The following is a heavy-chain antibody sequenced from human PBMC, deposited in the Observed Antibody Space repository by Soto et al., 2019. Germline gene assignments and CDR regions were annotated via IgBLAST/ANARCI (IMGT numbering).Heavy chain of an antibody. CDR3: AKDKTNWNYSNNNYGMDV. J-gene: IGHJ6*02. CDR1: GFTFSSYG. CDR2: ISYDGSNK. D-gene: IGHD1-7*01. V-gene: IGHV3-30*18. Sequence: AGSLRLSCAASGFTFSSYGMHWVRQAPGKGLEWVAVISYDGSNKYYADSVKGRFTISRDNSKNTLYLQMNSLRAEDTAVYYCAKDKTNWNYSNNNYGMDVWGQGTTVTVSS.